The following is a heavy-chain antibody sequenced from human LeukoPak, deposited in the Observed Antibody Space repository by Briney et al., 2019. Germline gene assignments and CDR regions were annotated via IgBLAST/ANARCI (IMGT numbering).Heavy chain of an antibody. V-gene: IGHV1-2*02. CDR2: INPNSGGS. Sequence: ASVKVSCKASGYTFTGYYMHWVRQAPGQGLEWMGWINPNSGGSNYAQKFQGRVTMTRDTSISTAYMELSRLRSDDTAVYYCAGETTPITIFGVATEHYFDYWGQGTLVTVSS. J-gene: IGHJ4*02. D-gene: IGHD3-3*01. CDR3: AGETTPITIFGVATEHYFDY. CDR1: GYTFTGYY.